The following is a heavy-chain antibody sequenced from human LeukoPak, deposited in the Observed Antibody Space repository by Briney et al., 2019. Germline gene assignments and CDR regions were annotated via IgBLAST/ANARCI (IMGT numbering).Heavy chain of an antibody. D-gene: IGHD1-7*01. CDR1: RYTLTSYG. CDR3: ARDLAGTFDY. J-gene: IGHJ4*02. CDR2: ICAYNGNT. Sequence: AAVKDSCKASRYTLTSYGISWVRQAPGQGLEWMGWICAYNGNTNYAQKLQGRVTMTTDTSTSTAYKELRSLRSDDTAVYYCARDLAGTFDYWGQGTLVTVSS. V-gene: IGHV1-18*01.